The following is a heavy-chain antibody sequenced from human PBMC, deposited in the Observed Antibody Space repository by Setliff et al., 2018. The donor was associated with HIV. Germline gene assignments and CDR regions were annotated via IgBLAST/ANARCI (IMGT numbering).Heavy chain of an antibody. J-gene: IGHJ4*02. D-gene: IGHD6-13*01. CDR2: ISGDGSDT. CDR3: ARDSGSTWYASSRSDY. CDR1: GFTFSDYW. V-gene: IGHV3-74*01. Sequence: PGGSLRLSCAASGFTFSDYWMHWVRQAPGKGLVWVSRISGDGSDTTYADSVKGRFTISRDNAKNSLYLQLNSLRAEDTAVYYCARDSGSTWYASSRSDYWGQGTLVTVSS.